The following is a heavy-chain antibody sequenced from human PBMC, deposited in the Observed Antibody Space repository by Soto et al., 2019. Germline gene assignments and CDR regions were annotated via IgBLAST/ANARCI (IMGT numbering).Heavy chain of an antibody. CDR3: ARGVVVDARGWGYYYYSGMDV. V-gene: IGHV4-34*01. J-gene: IGHJ6*01. Sequence: SETLSLTCAVYGGSFSGYYWSWIRQPPGKGLEWIGEINHSGSTNYNPSLKSRVTISVDTSKNQFSLKLSSVTAGDTAVYYCARGVVVDARGWGYYYYSGMDVWGQGTTVTVSS. CDR1: GGSFSGYY. CDR2: INHSGST. D-gene: IGHD2-15*01.